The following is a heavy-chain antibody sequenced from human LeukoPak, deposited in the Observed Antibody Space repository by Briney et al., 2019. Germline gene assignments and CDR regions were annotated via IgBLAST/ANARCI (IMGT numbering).Heavy chain of an antibody. V-gene: IGHV4-59*01. J-gene: IGHJ4*02. Sequence: PSETLSLTCTVSGGSISNYYWSWIRQAPGQGLEWIAYIYYIGSTNYNPSLKSRVTVSMDTSKNQFSLKLNSVTAADTAMYYCARGLLANKYYFDYWGQGTLVTVSS. CDR3: ARGLLANKYYFDY. D-gene: IGHD1-26*01. CDR2: IYYIGST. CDR1: GGSISNYY.